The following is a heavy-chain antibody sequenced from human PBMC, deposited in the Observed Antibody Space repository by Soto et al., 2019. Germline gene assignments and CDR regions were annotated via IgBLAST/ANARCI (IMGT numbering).Heavy chain of an antibody. D-gene: IGHD6-13*01. Sequence: PGGSLRLSCAASGFTFSSYAMSWVRQAPGKGLEWVSAISGSGGSTYYADSVKGRFTISRDNSKNTLYLQMNSLRAEDTAVYYCAKDGSSWYSVWQNYYYYYGMDVWGQGTTVTVSS. CDR1: GFTFSSYA. CDR2: ISGSGGST. CDR3: AKDGSSWYSVWQNYYYYYGMDV. J-gene: IGHJ6*02. V-gene: IGHV3-23*01.